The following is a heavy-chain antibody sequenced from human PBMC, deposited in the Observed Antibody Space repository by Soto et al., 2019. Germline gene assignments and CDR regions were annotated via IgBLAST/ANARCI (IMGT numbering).Heavy chain of an antibody. V-gene: IGHV3-13*01. CDR1: GFSFSDYD. J-gene: IGHJ6*02. Sequence: EVQLVESGGTLVQPGGSLRLSCAASGFSFSDYDMHWVRQATGKGLEWVSGIGIAGDIYYSGSVKGRFTISRENAKNSLYLQMNSLRAGDTAVYYCARDRHGMDVWGQGTTVTVSS. CDR3: ARDRHGMDV. CDR2: IGIAGDI.